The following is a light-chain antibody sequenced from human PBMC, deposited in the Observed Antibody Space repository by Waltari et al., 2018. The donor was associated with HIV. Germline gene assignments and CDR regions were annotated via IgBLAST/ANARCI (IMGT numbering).Light chain of an antibody. CDR1: SSKIGAGLD. V-gene: IGLV1-40*01. CDR2: GDT. CDR3: QSYDSGLSVV. J-gene: IGLJ3*02. Sequence: QSVLTQPPSVSGAPRQRLPISCTRHSSKIGAGLDVHWSPQLPATAPKLLTYGDTNRPAGVPDRFSGSKSGTAASLVITGLQAEDEADYYCQSYDSGLSVVFGGGTKLTVL.